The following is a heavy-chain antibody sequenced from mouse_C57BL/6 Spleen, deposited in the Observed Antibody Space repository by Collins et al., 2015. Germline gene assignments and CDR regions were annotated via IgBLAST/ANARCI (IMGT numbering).Heavy chain of an antibody. CDR3: ARSDYDGDYYTMDY. CDR1: Y. CDR2: FNPNNGGT. Sequence: YMNWVKQSHGWSLEWIGDFNPNNGGTGYNQKFKGKATLTVDKSSSTAYMELRSLTSEDSAVYYCARSDYDGDYYTMDYWGQGISVTVSS. D-gene: IGHD2-4*01. V-gene: IGHV1-26*01. J-gene: IGHJ4*01.